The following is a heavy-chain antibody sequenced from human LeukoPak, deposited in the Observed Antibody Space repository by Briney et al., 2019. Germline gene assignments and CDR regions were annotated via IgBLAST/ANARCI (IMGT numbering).Heavy chain of an antibody. CDR3: ARRYCSAGSCYANFHY. CDR1: GFSFTNYW. D-gene: IGHD2-15*01. J-gene: IGHJ4*02. V-gene: IGHV5-51*01. CDR2: IYPDDSDT. Sequence: GESLKISCKGSGFSFTNYWIGWVRQMPGKGLEWMGIIYPDDSDTRYSPSFQGQVTISADKSISTAYLQWSSLKASDTAVYYCARRYCSAGSCYANFHYWVQGTLVTVSS.